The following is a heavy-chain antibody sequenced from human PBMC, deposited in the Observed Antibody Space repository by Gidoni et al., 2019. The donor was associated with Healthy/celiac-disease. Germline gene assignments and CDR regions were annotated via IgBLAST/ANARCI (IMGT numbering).Heavy chain of an antibody. J-gene: IGHJ6*04. CDR1: GGSFSGYY. Sequence: QVQLQQWGAGLLKPSETLSLTCAVYGGSFSGYYWSWIRQPPGKGLEWIGEINHSGRTNYNPSLKSRVTISVETSKNQFSLKLSAVTAADTAVYYCARVGRSGYCSSTSCYRYYGMDVWGKGTTVTVSS. V-gene: IGHV4-34*01. CDR3: ARVGRSGYCSSTSCYRYYGMDV. D-gene: IGHD2-2*01. CDR2: INHSGRT.